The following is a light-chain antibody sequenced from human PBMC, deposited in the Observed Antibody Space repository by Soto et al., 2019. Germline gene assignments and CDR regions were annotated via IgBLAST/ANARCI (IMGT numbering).Light chain of an antibody. V-gene: IGKV1-5*01. Sequence: DIQMTQSPSTLSASVGDRVTITCRASQGISGWLAWYQQKPGKAPKILIYDASSLGSGVPSRFSGSASGTEFTLTISSLQPDDFATYYCQQYDTYSWTFGRGTKVDIK. CDR3: QQYDTYSWT. CDR2: DAS. J-gene: IGKJ1*01. CDR1: QGISGW.